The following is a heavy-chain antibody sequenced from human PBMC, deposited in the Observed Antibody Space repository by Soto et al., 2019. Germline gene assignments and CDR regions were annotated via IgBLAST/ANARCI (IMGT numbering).Heavy chain of an antibody. Sequence: GGSLRLSCAASGFTFSSYAMSWVRQAPGKGLEWVSAISGSGGSTYYADSVKGRFTISRDNSKNTLYLQMNSLRAEDTAVYYCAKGSRFLEWLLPTIPYYFGYWGQGTLVTVSS. CDR3: AKGSRFLEWLLPTIPYYFGY. J-gene: IGHJ4*02. CDR2: ISGSGGST. CDR1: GFTFSSYA. D-gene: IGHD3-3*01. V-gene: IGHV3-23*01.